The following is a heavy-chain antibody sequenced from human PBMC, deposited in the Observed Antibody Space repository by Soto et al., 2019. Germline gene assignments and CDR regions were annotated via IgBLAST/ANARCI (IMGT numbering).Heavy chain of an antibody. CDR1: GYTFTSYA. CDR3: ARSIVVVTVLDY. J-gene: IGHJ4*02. CDR2: INTGNGNT. V-gene: IGHV1-3*04. D-gene: IGHD2-21*02. Sequence: ASVKVSCKASGYTFTSYAMHLERQAPRQRLERMGSINTGNGNTKYSHKFQGRVTITRDISGSTAYFELSSLRSEDTVVYYCARSIVVVTVLDYWGQGTLVSVSS.